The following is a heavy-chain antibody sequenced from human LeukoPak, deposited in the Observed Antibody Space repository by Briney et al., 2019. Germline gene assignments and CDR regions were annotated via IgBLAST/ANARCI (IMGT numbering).Heavy chain of an antibody. Sequence: GGSLRLSYAASGFTFSTYAMYWVRQAPGEGLEWVSGISGSGDSTYYADSVKGRFTISRDNSKNTLYLQMNSLRAEDTAVYYCARWGGLEPPTFDYWGQGTLVTVSS. D-gene: IGHD1-1*01. CDR3: ARWGGLEPPTFDY. CDR1: GFTFSTYA. V-gene: IGHV3-23*01. J-gene: IGHJ4*02. CDR2: ISGSGDST.